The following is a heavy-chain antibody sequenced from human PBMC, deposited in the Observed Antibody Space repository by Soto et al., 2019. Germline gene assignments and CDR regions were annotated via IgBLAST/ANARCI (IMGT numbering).Heavy chain of an antibody. CDR3: ARLKRIAVAGTQPPGLYYYYGMDV. CDR1: GYTFTSYG. D-gene: IGHD6-19*01. Sequence: ASVKVSCKASGYTFTSYGISWVRQAPGQGLEWMGWISAYNGNTNYAQKLQGRVTMTTDTSTSTAYMELRSLRSDDTAVYYCARLKRIAVAGTQPPGLYYYYGMDVWGRGTTVTVSS. CDR2: ISAYNGNT. V-gene: IGHV1-18*01. J-gene: IGHJ6*04.